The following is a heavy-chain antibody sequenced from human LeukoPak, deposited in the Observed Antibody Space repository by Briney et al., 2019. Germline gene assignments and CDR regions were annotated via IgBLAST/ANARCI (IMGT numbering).Heavy chain of an antibody. V-gene: IGHV3-7*05. CDR2: IKQDGREK. Sequence: PGGSLRLSCAASGFTFDDYGMSWVRQAPGKGLEWVANIKQDGREKYYVDSVKGRFTISRDNAKNSLSLQMNSLRAGDTAVYYCARDKSYGDSEDYWGQGTLVTVSS. J-gene: IGHJ4*02. CDR3: ARDKSYGDSEDY. D-gene: IGHD4-17*01. CDR1: GFTFDDYG.